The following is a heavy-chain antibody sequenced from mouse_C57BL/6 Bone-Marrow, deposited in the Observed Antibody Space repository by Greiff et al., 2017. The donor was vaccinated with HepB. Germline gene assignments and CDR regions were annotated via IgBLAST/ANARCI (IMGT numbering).Heavy chain of an antibody. J-gene: IGHJ3*01. D-gene: IGHD2-4*01. CDR2: ISSGSSTI. Sequence: EVHLVESGGGLVKPGGSLKLSCAASGFTFSDYGMHWVRQAPEKGLEWVAYISSGSSTIYYADTVKGRFTISRDNAKNTLFLQTTSLRSEDTAMYYCARHYDPAWFAYWGQGTLVTVSA. CDR3: ARHYDPAWFAY. V-gene: IGHV5-17*01. CDR1: GFTFSDYG.